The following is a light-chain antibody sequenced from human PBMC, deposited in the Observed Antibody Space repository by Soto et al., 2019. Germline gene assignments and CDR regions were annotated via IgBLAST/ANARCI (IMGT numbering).Light chain of an antibody. CDR2: GAS. CDR1: QGISSW. V-gene: IGKV1-12*01. CDR3: RQADSFPIT. Sequence: DIQMTQSPSSVSASVGDRVTITCRASQGISSWLAWYQQKPGKAPRLLIYGASSLQSGVPSRISGSGSGTDFTFPISSLQPEDFATYYCRQADSFPITFGQGTRLEIK. J-gene: IGKJ5*01.